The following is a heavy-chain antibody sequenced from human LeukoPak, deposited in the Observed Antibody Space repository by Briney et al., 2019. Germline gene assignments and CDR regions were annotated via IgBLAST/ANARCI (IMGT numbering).Heavy chain of an antibody. V-gene: IGHV1-8*01. CDR1: GYTFTSYD. Sequence: ASVKVSCKASGYTFTSYDINWVRQATGQGLEWMGWMNPNSGNSGYAQKFQGRVIMTRNSSISTAYMELSSLRSEDTAVYYCVKRELYIVATTCGQGTLVTVSS. CDR3: VKRELYIVATT. D-gene: IGHD5-12*01. J-gene: IGHJ5*02. CDR2: MNPNSGNS.